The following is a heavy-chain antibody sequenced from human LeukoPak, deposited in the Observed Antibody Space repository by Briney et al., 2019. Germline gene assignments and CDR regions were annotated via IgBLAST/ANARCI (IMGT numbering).Heavy chain of an antibody. D-gene: IGHD3-22*01. CDR1: GFTFSDHA. V-gene: IGHV3-23*01. Sequence: PGGSLRHSCAASGFTFSDHAMSWVRQTPAKGLESVSSISAGGDRTHYADSVKGRFTVSRDNSKNTLYLHMNSLRAEDTAVYFCAYLDSSGYYYGRLRYWGQGTPVTVSS. CDR2: ISAGGDRT. CDR3: AYLDSSGYYYGRLRY. J-gene: IGHJ4*02.